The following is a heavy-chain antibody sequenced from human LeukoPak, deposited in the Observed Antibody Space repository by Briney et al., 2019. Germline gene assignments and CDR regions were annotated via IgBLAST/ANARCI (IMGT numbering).Heavy chain of an antibody. J-gene: IGHJ6*02. CDR1: GYTFTSYY. CDR3: ARDPHDSRYCSSTSCYRPYYGMDV. CDR2: INPSGGST. V-gene: IGHV1-46*01. Sequence: ASVKVSCKASGYTFTSYYMHWVRQAPGQGLEWMGIINPSGGSTSYAQKFQGRVTMTRDTSTSTVYMELSSLRSEDTAVYYCARDPHDSRYCSSTSCYRPYYGMDVWGQGTTFTVSS. D-gene: IGHD2-2*02.